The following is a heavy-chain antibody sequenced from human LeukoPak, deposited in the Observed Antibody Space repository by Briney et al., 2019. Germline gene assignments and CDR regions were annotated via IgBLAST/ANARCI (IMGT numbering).Heavy chain of an antibody. Sequence: GGSLRLSCAASGFTFSSYWMSWVRQAPGKGLEWVANIKQDGSEKYYVDSVKGRFTISRDNAKNSLYLQMNSLRAEDTAVYYCARVRDGDYGGWFGPWGQGALVTVSS. J-gene: IGHJ5*02. CDR2: IKQDGSEK. V-gene: IGHV3-7*01. D-gene: IGHD4-17*01. CDR1: GFTFSSYW. CDR3: ARVRDGDYGGWFGP.